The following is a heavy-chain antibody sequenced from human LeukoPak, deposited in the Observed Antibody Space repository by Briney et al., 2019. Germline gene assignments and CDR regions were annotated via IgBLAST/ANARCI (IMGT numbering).Heavy chain of an antibody. D-gene: IGHD1-26*01. V-gene: IGHV4-34*01. Sequence: SETLSLTCTVNGGSFSGYHWSWIREPPGKGLEWIGEISHGGSTNHNPSLKSRVTISVDTSKNLFSLKLTSVTAADTGVYYCARGGRRSGSFSNWFGPWGQGTLVTVSS. CDR3: ARGGRRSGSFSNWFGP. CDR2: ISHGGST. J-gene: IGHJ5*02. CDR1: GGSFSGYH.